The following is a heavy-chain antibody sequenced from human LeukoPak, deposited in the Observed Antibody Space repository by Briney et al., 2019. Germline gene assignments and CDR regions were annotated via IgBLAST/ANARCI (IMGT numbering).Heavy chain of an antibody. CDR1: GLTFSSYW. D-gene: IGHD4-11*01. Sequence: GGSLRLSCAAAGLTFSSYWMSWVRQAPGRGLEWVANIKYDGSEEYYVDSVKGRFTISRDNAKNSLYLQMNSLRAEDTAVYYCARSYMTRRNNWFDPWGQGTLVTVSS. J-gene: IGHJ5*02. V-gene: IGHV3-7*04. CDR2: IKYDGSEE. CDR3: ARSYMTRRNNWFDP.